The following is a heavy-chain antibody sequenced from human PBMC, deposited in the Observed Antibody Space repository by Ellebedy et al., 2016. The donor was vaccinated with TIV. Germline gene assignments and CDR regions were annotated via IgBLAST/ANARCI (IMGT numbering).Heavy chain of an antibody. D-gene: IGHD4-23*01. CDR3: ARDPVGVGPAFDI. CDR1: GFSFKTDA. J-gene: IGHJ3*02. CDR2: ISGSGGNT. V-gene: IGHV3-23*01. Sequence: PGGSLRLSCLASGFSFKTDAMNWVLQPPGQGLEWVSSISGSGGNTYYADSVKGRFTISRDNSKDTLYLQVNSLRAEDTAVYYCARDPVGVGPAFDIWGQGTMVTVSS.